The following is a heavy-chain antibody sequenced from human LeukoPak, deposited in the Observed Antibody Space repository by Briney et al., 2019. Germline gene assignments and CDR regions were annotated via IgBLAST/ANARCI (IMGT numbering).Heavy chain of an antibody. CDR3: ARDAQRGFDYSNSLRY. V-gene: IGHV3-33*08. CDR2: IWSDGTDK. CDR1: GFTYSHYG. J-gene: IGHJ4*02. Sequence: VGSLRLSCVAPGFTYSHYGMHWVRQAPRRRVWRGSVIWSDGTDKYYADAVKGRFTISRDNSRNTLYLQMNSLRGEDTAVYFCARDAQRGFDYSNSLRYWGQGTLVTVSS. D-gene: IGHD4-11*01.